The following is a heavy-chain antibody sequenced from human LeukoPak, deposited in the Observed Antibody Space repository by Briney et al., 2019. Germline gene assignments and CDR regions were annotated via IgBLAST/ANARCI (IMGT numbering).Heavy chain of an antibody. Sequence: ASVKVSCKVSGYTFTDYYMHWVQPAPGKGLEWMGLVDPEDGETIYAEKFQGRGTITADTSTDTAYMELSSLRSEDTAVYYCATNEWSNTHDAFDIWGQGTMVTVSS. V-gene: IGHV1-69-2*01. D-gene: IGHD2-8*01. J-gene: IGHJ3*02. CDR2: VDPEDGET. CDR1: GYTFTDYY. CDR3: ATNEWSNTHDAFDI.